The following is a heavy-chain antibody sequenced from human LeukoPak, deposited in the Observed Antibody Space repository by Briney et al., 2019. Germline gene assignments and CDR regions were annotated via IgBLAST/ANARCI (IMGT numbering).Heavy chain of an antibody. V-gene: IGHV4-61*08. CDR3: ARDRGYYYGMDV. J-gene: IGHJ6*02. D-gene: IGHD3-10*01. Sequence: PSETLSLTCTVSDGSVSSAAYYWSWIRQPPGKGLEWIGYIYYSGSTNYNPSLKSRVTISVDTSKNQFSLKLSSVTAADTAVYYCARDRGYYYGMDVWGQGTTVTVSS. CDR2: IYYSGST. CDR1: DGSVSSAAYY.